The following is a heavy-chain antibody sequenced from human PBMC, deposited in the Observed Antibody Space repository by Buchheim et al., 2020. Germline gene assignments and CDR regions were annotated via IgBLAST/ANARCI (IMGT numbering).Heavy chain of an antibody. V-gene: IGHV4-39*01. Sequence: QLQLQESGPGLVKPSETLSLTCTVSGGSISSSGYYWGWIRQPPGKGLEWIGSIYYGGRTSYNPSLQSRVTISVDTSKNQFSLKLSSVTAADTAVYYCARLKGQWPDFWGQGTL. CDR2: IYYGGRT. D-gene: IGHD6-19*01. CDR3: ARLKGQWPDF. CDR1: GGSISSSGYY. J-gene: IGHJ4*02.